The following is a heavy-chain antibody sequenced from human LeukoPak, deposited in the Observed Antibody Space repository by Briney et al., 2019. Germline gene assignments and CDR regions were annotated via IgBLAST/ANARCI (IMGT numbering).Heavy chain of an antibody. CDR3: TTGELN. CDR2: IKGKTDGGTT. J-gene: IGHJ4*02. Sequence: PGESLRLSCAASGFTFSNAWMTWVRQAPGKGLEWVGRIKGKTDGGTTDYAAPVKGRFTISRDDSKNTLYLQMNSLKTDDTAVYYCTTGELNWGQGTLVTVSS. V-gene: IGHV3-15*01. D-gene: IGHD2-21*01. CDR1: GFTFSNAW.